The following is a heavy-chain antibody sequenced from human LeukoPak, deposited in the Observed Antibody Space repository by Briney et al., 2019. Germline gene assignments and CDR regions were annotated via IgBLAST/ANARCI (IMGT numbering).Heavy chain of an antibody. CDR1: GFTFSSYW. CDR2: ISGSGGST. D-gene: IGHD6-13*01. Sequence: GGSLRLSCAGSGFTFSSYWMHWVRQAPGKGLEWVSAISGSGGSTYYADSVKGRFTISRDNSKNTLYLQMNSLRAEDTAVYYCAKTGTPWYYFDYWGXXXLVTVSP. J-gene: IGHJ4*01. V-gene: IGHV3-23*01. CDR3: AKTGTPWYYFDY.